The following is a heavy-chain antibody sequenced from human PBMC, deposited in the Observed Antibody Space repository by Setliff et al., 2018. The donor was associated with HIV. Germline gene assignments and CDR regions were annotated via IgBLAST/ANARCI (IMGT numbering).Heavy chain of an antibody. CDR3: ARSGSSGYENWEYYYGMDV. Sequence: QSGGSLRLSCAASGFTFRSHWMSWVRQAPGKGLEWVANIKQDGSEKYYVDSVKGRFTISRDNAKNSLYLQMNSLRAEDTAVYYCARSGSSGYENWEYYYGMDVWGQGTTVTVSS. CDR1: GFTFRSHW. J-gene: IGHJ6*02. CDR2: IKQDGSEK. D-gene: IGHD5-12*01. V-gene: IGHV3-7*01.